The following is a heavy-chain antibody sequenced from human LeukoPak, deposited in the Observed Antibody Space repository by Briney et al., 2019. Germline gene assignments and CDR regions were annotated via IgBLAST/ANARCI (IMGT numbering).Heavy chain of an antibody. CDR1: GYIFTSYG. D-gene: IGHD3-22*01. V-gene: IGHV1-18*01. J-gene: IGHJ5*02. Sequence: GASVTVSCKASGYIFTSYGISWVRQAPGQGLEWMGWISAYNGNTNYAQKLQGRVTMTTDTSTSTAYTELRSLRSDDTAVYYCARGSGYYDSSGYNPWGQGTLVTVSS. CDR2: ISAYNGNT. CDR3: ARGSGYYDSSGYNP.